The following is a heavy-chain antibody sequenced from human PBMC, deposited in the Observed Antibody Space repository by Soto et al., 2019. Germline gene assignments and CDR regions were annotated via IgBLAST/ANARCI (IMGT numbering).Heavy chain of an antibody. J-gene: IGHJ4*02. CDR3: ARGRAVAGTSDY. CDR2: INHSGST. D-gene: IGHD6-19*01. Sequence: SETLSLICAVYGGSFSGYYWSWIRQPPGRGLEWIGEINHSGSTNYNPSLKSRVTISVDTSKNQFSLKLSSVTAADTAVYYCARGRAVAGTSDYWGQGTLVTVSS. V-gene: IGHV4-34*01. CDR1: GGSFSGYY.